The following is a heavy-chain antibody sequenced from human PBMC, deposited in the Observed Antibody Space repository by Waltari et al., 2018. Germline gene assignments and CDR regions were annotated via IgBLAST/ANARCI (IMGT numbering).Heavy chain of an antibody. CDR3: AKVVGATRAFDY. CDR2: ISYSGST. J-gene: IGHJ4*02. CDR1: GGPITSRSYY. Sequence: QLQLQDSAPGLQRPSETLSLTCTVSGGPITSRSYYWGWIRQPTGEGLEWFGSISYSGSTYYHPSLKSRVTISVDTSKNQFSLKLSSVTAADTAVYYCAKVVGATRAFDYWGQGTLVTVSS. D-gene: IGHD1-26*01. V-gene: IGHV4-39*01.